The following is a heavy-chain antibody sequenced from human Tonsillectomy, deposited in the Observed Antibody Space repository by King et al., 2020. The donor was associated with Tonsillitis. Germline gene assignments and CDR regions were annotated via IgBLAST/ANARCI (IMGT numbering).Heavy chain of an antibody. CDR2: FSSSSSYT. Sequence: VQLVESGGGLVKPGGSQRLSCAASGFTFSDHYMSWIRQAPGKGMEWCSYFSSSSSYTNYADSVKGRFTISRDNAKNSLYLQMNSLRAEDTAVYYCASSGPRYCSGGSCYLRYYMDVWGKGTTVTVSS. V-gene: IGHV3-11*05. J-gene: IGHJ6*03. CDR3: ASSGPRYCSGGSCYLRYYMDV. D-gene: IGHD2-15*01. CDR1: GFTFSDHY.